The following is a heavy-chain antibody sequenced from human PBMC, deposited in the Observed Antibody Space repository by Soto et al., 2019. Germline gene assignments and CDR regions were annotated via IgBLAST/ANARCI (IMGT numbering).Heavy chain of an antibody. D-gene: IGHD5-12*01. CDR3: ARGRSGDDGIHYYSGMDV. CDR1: GGSISSGGYY. Sequence: SETLSLTCTVSGGSISSGGYYWSWILQHPGKGLEWIGYIYYSGSTYYNPSLKSRVTISVDTSKNQFSLKLSSVTAADTAVYYCARGRSGDDGIHYYSGMDVWGEGTRVT. V-gene: IGHV4-31*03. J-gene: IGHJ6*02. CDR2: IYYSGST.